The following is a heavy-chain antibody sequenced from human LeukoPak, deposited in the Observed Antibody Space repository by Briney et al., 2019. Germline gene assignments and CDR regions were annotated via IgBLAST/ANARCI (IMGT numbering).Heavy chain of an antibody. V-gene: IGHV3-74*01. D-gene: IGHD5-12*01. CDR3: ARLVAKSI. J-gene: IGHJ3*02. CDR2: INNDWSGV. Sequence: GGSVTLLCAASGFTFNTYWMHWVRQAPGKGVVWVSRINNDWSGVSYADSVKGRFNISRDNAKNTLYRQMNSVRAEDTAVYYCARLVAKSIWGQGTMVTVSS. CDR1: GFTFNTYW.